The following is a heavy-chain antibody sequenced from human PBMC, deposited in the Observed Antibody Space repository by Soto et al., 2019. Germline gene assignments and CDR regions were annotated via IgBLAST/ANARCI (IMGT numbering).Heavy chain of an antibody. D-gene: IGHD1-26*01. J-gene: IGHJ4*02. V-gene: IGHV1-18*01. CDR1: GYTFTSYG. CDR2: ISAYNGNT. Sequence: ASVKVSCKASGYTFTSYGISWVRQAPGQGLEWMGWISAYNGNTNYAQKLQGRVTMTTDTSTSTAYMELRSLRADDTAVYYCARDGVGATTYFGYLDYWGQGAPVTVSS. CDR3: ARDGVGATTYFGYLDY.